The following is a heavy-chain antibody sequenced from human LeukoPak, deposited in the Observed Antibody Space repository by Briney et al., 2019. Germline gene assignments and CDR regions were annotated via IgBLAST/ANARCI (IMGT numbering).Heavy chain of an antibody. CDR2: IWYDGSNK. D-gene: IGHD3-10*01. CDR1: GFTFSSYG. Sequence: GRSLRLSCAASGFTFSSYGMHWVRQAPGKGLEWVAVIWYDGSNKYYADSVKGRFTISRDNSKNTVYLQMNSLRAEDTAVYYCARVGTYDAFDIWGQGTMVTVSS. J-gene: IGHJ3*02. V-gene: IGHV3-33*01. CDR3: ARVGTYDAFDI.